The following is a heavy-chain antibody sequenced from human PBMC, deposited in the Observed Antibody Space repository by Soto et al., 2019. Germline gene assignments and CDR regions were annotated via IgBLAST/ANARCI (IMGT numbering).Heavy chain of an antibody. V-gene: IGHV1-69*01. Sequence: QVQLVQSGAEVKKPGSSVNVSCKASGGTFSSYAISWVRQAPGQGLEWMGGIIPIFGTADYAQKFQGRVTITADESTSTAYMELSSLRSEDTAVYYCAGSNYYDSSGYYPDAFDIWGQGTMVTVSS. CDR3: AGSNYYDSSGYYPDAFDI. D-gene: IGHD3-22*01. J-gene: IGHJ3*02. CDR1: GGTFSSYA. CDR2: IIPIFGTA.